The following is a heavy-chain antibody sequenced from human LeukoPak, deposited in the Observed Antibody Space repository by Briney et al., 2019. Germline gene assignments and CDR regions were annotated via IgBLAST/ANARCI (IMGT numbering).Heavy chain of an antibody. V-gene: IGHV3-66*02. D-gene: IGHD3-9*01. CDR3: AKRLGKYFDWLAPVDY. Sequence: GGSLRLSCAASGFTVITSFMSWVRQAPGKGLEWVSVIYNDGTTYYADSVKGRFTISRDNPKNTLYLQMNSLRAEDTAVYYCAKRLGKYFDWLAPVDYWGQGTLVTVSS. CDR2: IYNDGTT. J-gene: IGHJ4*02. CDR1: GFTVITSF.